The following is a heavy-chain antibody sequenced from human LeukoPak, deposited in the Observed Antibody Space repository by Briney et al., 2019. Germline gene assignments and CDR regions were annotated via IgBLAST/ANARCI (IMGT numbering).Heavy chain of an antibody. D-gene: IGHD5-24*01. V-gene: IGHV3-30*02. CDR1: GFTFSSYG. Sequence: GGSLRLSCVASGFTFSSYGIHWVRQAPGKGLEWVAFIGYDGSNKYYRDSVKGRFTISRDNSKNTLYPQMNSLRAEDTAVYYCAKDGYNYYVDYWGQGTLVTVSS. CDR3: AKDGYNYYVDY. J-gene: IGHJ4*02. CDR2: IGYDGSNK.